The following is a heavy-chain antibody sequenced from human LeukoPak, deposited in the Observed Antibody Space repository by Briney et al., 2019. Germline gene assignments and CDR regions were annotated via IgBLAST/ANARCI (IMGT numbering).Heavy chain of an antibody. D-gene: IGHD3-16*01. Sequence: GGSLRLSCAASGFTFRNYWMSWVRQAPGRGLDWVATIKQDGILKHCVDSVKGRFTISRDNAANSLYLQMDSLRVEDTAVYYCARLGGETTRFDLWGQGALVTVSS. CDR3: ARLGGETTRFDL. J-gene: IGHJ5*02. V-gene: IGHV3-7*01. CDR2: IKQDGILK. CDR1: GFTFRNYW.